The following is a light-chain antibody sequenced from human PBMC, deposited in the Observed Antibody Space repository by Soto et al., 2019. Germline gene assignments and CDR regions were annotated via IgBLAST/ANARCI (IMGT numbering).Light chain of an antibody. J-gene: IGKJ5*01. CDR3: QQYGTSEII. V-gene: IGKV3-20*01. Sequence: EILLTQYPRTLSLSPGERATLSCRASQSININLAWYQQKPGQAPRLLIYGASSRATGIPDRFSGSGSGTDFTLTISRLEPEDFAVFFCQQYGTSEIIVGQGTRLEI. CDR1: QSININ. CDR2: GAS.